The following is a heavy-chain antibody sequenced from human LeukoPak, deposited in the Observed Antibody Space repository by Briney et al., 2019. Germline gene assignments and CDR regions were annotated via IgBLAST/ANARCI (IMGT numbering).Heavy chain of an antibody. Sequence: ASVKVSCKASGYTFTSYDINWVRQATGQGLEWMGWMKPNSGNTGYAQKFQGRVTMTRNTSISTAYMELRSLISDDAAVYYCARGDDYGDYWGLYWGQGTLVTVSS. V-gene: IGHV1-8*01. J-gene: IGHJ4*02. CDR1: GYTFTSYD. CDR2: MKPNSGNT. CDR3: ARGDDYGDYWGLY. D-gene: IGHD4-17*01.